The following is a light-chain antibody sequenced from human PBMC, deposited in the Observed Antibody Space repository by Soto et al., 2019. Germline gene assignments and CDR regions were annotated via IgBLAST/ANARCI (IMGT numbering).Light chain of an antibody. Sequence: QSVLTQPPSASGTPGQRVTISCSGSSSNIGSDYVYWYQHLPGTAPKLLIYRNDQRPSGVPDRFSGSKSGTSASLAISGLRSEDEADYYCATWDDSLSVGVFGGGTKLTVL. J-gene: IGLJ2*01. CDR3: ATWDDSLSVGV. CDR1: SSNIGSDY. CDR2: RND. V-gene: IGLV1-47*01.